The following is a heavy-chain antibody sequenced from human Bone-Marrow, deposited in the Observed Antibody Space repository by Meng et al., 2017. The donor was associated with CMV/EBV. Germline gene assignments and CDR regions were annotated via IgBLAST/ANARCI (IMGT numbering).Heavy chain of an antibody. CDR2: IKHDGSKR. V-gene: IGHV3-7*01. J-gene: IGHJ4*02. Sequence: GESLKISCAASGFTFSYYWMSWVRQAPGKGLEWVANIKHDGSKRYYVDSVKGRFTISRDNAKNSLYLQMNSLRAEDTAAYFCARGDYWAAAGTRSDYWGQGSLVTVSS. D-gene: IGHD6-13*01. CDR1: GFTFSYYW. CDR3: ARGDYWAAAGTRSDY.